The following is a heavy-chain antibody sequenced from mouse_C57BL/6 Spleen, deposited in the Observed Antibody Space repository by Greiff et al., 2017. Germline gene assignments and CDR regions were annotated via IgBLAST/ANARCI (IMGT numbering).Heavy chain of an antibody. CDR3: AIDDYDDGYAMDY. J-gene: IGHJ4*01. D-gene: IGHD2-4*01. CDR2: ISYDGSN. Sequence: EVKLVESGPGLVKPSQSLSLTCSVTGYSITSGYYWNWIRQIPGNKLEWMGYISYDGSNNYNPSLKNRISITRDTSKNQFFLKLNSVTTEDTATYDCAIDDYDDGYAMDYWGQGTSVTVSS. CDR1: GYSITSGYY. V-gene: IGHV3-6*01.